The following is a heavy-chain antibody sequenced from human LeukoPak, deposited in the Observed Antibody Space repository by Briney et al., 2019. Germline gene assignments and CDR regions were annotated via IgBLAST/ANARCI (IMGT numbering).Heavy chain of an antibody. Sequence: SETLSPTCTVSGGSISSGDYYWSWIRQPPGKGLEWIGYIYYSGSTYYNPSLKSRVTISVDTSKNQFSLKLSSVTAADTAVYYCARGGDRVHFADYWGQGTLVTVSS. CDR2: IYYSGST. D-gene: IGHD2-21*02. V-gene: IGHV4-30-4*01. CDR3: ARGGDRVHFADY. J-gene: IGHJ4*02. CDR1: GGSISSGDYY.